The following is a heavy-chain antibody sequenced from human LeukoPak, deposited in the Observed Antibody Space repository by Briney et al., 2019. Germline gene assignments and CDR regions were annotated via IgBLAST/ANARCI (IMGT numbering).Heavy chain of an antibody. D-gene: IGHD3-10*01. J-gene: IGHJ6*02. CDR2: IYSGGST. CDR3: ARDLAWFGEEGMDV. Sequence: GGSLRLSCAASGFTVSSNYMSWVRQAPGKGLEWVSVIYSGGSTYYADSVKGRFTISRDNSKNTLYLQMNSLRAEDTAVYYCARDLAWFGEEGMDVWGQGTTVTVSS. V-gene: IGHV3-66*01. CDR1: GFTVSSNY.